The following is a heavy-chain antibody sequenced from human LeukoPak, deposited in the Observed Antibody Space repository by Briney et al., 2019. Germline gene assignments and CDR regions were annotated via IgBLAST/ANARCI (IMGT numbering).Heavy chain of an antibody. J-gene: IGHJ4*02. CDR1: GFTFSTYW. CDR2: ISADGGST. Sequence: GGSLRLSCAASGFTFSTYWMSWVRQAPGKGLEWVSLISADGGSTFSADSVKGRFSISRDNSKNSLYLQMNSLRSEDTAMYYCAKESGKFDYWGQGTLVAVSS. V-gene: IGHV3-43*02. CDR3: AKESGKFDY.